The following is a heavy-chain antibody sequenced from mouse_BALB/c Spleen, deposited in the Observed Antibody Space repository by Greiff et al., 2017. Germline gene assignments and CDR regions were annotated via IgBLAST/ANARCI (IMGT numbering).Heavy chain of an antibody. CDR1: GFTFTDYY. CDR3: ARDKGTGGYFDV. CDR2: IRNKANGYTT. D-gene: IGHD3-3*01. J-gene: IGHJ1*01. V-gene: IGHV7-3*02. Sequence: EVKLMESGGGLVQPGGSLRLSCATSGFTFTDYYMSWVRQPPGKALEWLGFIRNKANGYTTEYSASVKGRFTISRDNSQSILYLQMNTLRAEDSATYYCARDKGTGGYFDVWGAGTTVTVSS.